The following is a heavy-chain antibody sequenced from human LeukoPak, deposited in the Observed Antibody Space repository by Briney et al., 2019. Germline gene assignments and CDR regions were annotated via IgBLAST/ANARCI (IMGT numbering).Heavy chain of an antibody. Sequence: GASVKVSCKASGGTFSSYAISWVRQAPGQGLEWMGGIIPIFGTANYAQKFQGRVTITADESMSTAYMELSSLRSEYTAVYYCARADYYDSSGYTEAFDIWGQGTMVTVSS. V-gene: IGHV1-69*13. D-gene: IGHD3-22*01. CDR1: GGTFSSYA. CDR2: IIPIFGTA. J-gene: IGHJ3*02. CDR3: ARADYYDSSGYTEAFDI.